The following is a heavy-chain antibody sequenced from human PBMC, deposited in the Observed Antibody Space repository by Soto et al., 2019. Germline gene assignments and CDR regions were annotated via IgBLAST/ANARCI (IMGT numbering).Heavy chain of an antibody. J-gene: IGHJ5*01. D-gene: IGHD1-26*01. Sequence: PSETLALTCAVYGGSFSGDYWSWIRQPPGKGLEWIGEINHSGSTNYNPSLKSRVTISVDTSKHQFSLKLSSVTAADTAVYYCARVELLLFLGGGHRDIFASSGRATFGTVFS. CDR2: INHSGST. CDR1: GGSFSGDY. V-gene: IGHV4-34*01. CDR3: ARVELLLFLGGGHRDIFAS.